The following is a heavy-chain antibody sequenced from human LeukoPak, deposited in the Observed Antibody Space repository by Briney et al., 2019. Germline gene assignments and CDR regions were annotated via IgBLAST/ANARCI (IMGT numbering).Heavy chain of an antibody. V-gene: IGHV4-4*09. CDR2: ICSSGST. CDR3: ARRGAGGRIVSSWVFDP. J-gene: IGHJ5*02. CDR1: GDSLSSYY. D-gene: IGHD6-13*01. Sequence: NPSETLSLTCTVSGDSLSSYYWSWVRQPPGEGLEWIAHICSSGSTNYNPSLTSRVTISVDTSKNQFSLKLSSVAAADTAVYSCARRGAGGRIVSSWVFDPWGQGTLVTVSS.